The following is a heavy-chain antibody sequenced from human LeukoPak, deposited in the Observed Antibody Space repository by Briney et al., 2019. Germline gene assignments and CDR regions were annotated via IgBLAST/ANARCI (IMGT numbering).Heavy chain of an antibody. D-gene: IGHD3-3*01. Sequence: SVKVSCKASGGTFSSYAISWVRQAPGQGLEWMGGIIPIFGTANYAQKFQGRVTITTDESTSTAYMELSSLRSEDTAVYYCARSLAFWSGYYRHYYMDVWGKGTTVTVSS. V-gene: IGHV1-69*05. J-gene: IGHJ6*03. CDR1: GGTFSSYA. CDR3: ARSLAFWSGYYRHYYMDV. CDR2: IIPIFGTA.